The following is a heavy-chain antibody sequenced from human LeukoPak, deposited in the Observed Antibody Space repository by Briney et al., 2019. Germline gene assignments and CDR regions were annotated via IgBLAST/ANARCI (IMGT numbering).Heavy chain of an antibody. CDR1: GGTFSSYA. CDR2: IIPIFGTA. Sequence: SVKVSCKASGGTFSSYAISWVRQAPGQWLEWMGGIIPIFGTANYAQKFQGRVTITADESTSTACVELSSLRSEDTAVYYCARIPAANYYYYMDVWGKGTTVTVSS. D-gene: IGHD2-2*01. CDR3: ARIPAANYYYYMDV. J-gene: IGHJ6*03. V-gene: IGHV1-69*13.